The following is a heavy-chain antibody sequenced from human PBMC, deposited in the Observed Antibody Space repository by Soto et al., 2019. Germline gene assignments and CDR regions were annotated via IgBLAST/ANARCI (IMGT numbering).Heavy chain of an antibody. CDR3: ARAYSGRLPRRADYYYDLDV. CDR1: GFTFSAYD. J-gene: IGHJ6*02. V-gene: IGHV3-13*01. D-gene: IGHD2-15*01. CDR2: LGAADDT. Sequence: EVQLVESGGGVVQPGGSLRLSCAASGFTFSAYDMHWVRQVPGKGLEWVSALGAADDTYYLRSVKGRFTISRENAKNSLSLQMNGLRAGDTAVYYCARAYSGRLPRRADYYYDLDVWGQGTTVTVSS.